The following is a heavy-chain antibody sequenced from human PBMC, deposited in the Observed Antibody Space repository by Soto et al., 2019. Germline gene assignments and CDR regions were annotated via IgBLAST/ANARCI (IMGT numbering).Heavy chain of an antibody. CDR3: ARERPDGSRLDP. CDR2: IYYSGST. V-gene: IGHV4-30-4*01. J-gene: IGHJ5*02. Sequence: QVQLQESGPGLVKPSQTLSLTCTVSGGSISSGDYYWSWIRQPPGKGLEWIGYIYYSGSTYYNPALQSRLNISVDTSKNQFSLKLSSVTAADTAVYYCARERPDGSRLDPWGQGTLVTVSS. CDR1: GGSISSGDYY. D-gene: IGHD6-13*01.